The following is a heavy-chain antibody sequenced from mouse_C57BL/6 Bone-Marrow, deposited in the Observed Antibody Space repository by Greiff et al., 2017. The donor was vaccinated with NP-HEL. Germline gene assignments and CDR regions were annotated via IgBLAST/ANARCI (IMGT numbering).Heavy chain of an antibody. CDR2: IYPRSGNT. Sequence: QVQLQQSGAELARPGASVKLSCKASGYTFTSYGISWVKQRTGQGLEWIGEIYPRSGNTYYTAKFQGKATLTADKSSSTAYMELRSLTSEDSAVYFCARGGGDWGQGTTLTVSS. CDR1: GYTFTSYG. V-gene: IGHV1-81*01. CDR3: ARGGGD. J-gene: IGHJ2*01.